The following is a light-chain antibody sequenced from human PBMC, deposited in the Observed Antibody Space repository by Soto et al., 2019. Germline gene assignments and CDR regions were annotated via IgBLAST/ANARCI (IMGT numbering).Light chain of an antibody. CDR3: ETWDRNTVV. J-gene: IGLJ2*01. CDR1: TSNIGTNT. CDR2: TND. V-gene: IGLV1-44*01. Sequence: QSVLTQPPSASGTPGQTITISCSGSTSNIGTNTVDWFQHLPGSAPKLLIYTNDQRPSGVPDRFSGSRSGTSASLAISGLQSEDEADYYCETWDRNTVVFGGGTKLTVL.